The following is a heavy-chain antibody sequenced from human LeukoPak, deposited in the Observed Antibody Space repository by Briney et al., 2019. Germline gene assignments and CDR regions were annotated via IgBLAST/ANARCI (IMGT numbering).Heavy chain of an antibody. D-gene: IGHD3-22*01. V-gene: IGHV3-7*01. Sequence: GGSLRLSCAASGFTLSSYWMSWVRQAPGKGLEWVANIKQDGSEKYYVDSVKGRFTIYRDNAKNSLYLQMNSLRCEDTTVYYCAREVSITMIVVVKNWFDPWGQGTLVTVSS. CDR1: GFTLSSYW. J-gene: IGHJ5*02. CDR3: AREVSITMIVVVKNWFDP. CDR2: IKQDGSEK.